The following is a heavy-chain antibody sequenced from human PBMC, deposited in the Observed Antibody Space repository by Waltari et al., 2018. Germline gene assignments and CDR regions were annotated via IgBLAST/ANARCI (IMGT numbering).Heavy chain of an antibody. CDR3: ARDLVMTTVFIRVNWFDP. V-gene: IGHV1-2*06. CDR1: GYTFTGYY. Sequence: QVQLVQSGAEVKKPGASVKVSCKASGYTFTGYYMHCVRPAPDQGLEWMGRINPNSGGTNYAQKLQGRVTMTRDTSISTAYMELSRLRSDDTAVYYCARDLVMTTVFIRVNWFDPWGQGTLVTVSS. J-gene: IGHJ5*02. D-gene: IGHD4-17*01. CDR2: INPNSGGT.